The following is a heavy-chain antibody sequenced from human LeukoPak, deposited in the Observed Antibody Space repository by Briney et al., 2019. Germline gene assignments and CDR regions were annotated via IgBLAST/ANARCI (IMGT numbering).Heavy chain of an antibody. Sequence: GGSLRLSCAASGFTFSNAWMTWVRQAPGRGLEWVGRIKRKTDGGTTDYAAPVKGRFTISRDDSKNTLYLQMNSLKTEDTAVYYCSTVRYCATDVCYTPFDYWGQGTLVTVSS. CDR2: IKRKTDGGTT. CDR1: GFTFSNAW. J-gene: IGHJ4*02. V-gene: IGHV3-15*01. D-gene: IGHD2-8*01. CDR3: STVRYCATDVCYTPFDY.